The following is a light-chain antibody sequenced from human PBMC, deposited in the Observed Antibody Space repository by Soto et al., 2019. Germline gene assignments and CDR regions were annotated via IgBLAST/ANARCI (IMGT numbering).Light chain of an antibody. CDR1: QTVGTY. CDR3: QRYNNWPLT. V-gene: IGKV3-11*01. CDR2: DAS. Sequence: EVVLTQSPATLSLSRGERATLSCRASQTVGTYLAWYQQKPGQPPRLLVYDASNRATGIPARFSGSGSGTDFTLTIHSLQSEDFAIYYCQRYNNWPLTLGGGTRVDSK. J-gene: IGKJ4*01.